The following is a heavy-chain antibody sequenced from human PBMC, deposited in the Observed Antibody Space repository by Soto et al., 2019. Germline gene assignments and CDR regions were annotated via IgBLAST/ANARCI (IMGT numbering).Heavy chain of an antibody. CDR2: VDPSDSYT. CDR3: ARQYGSSWYAHY. V-gene: IGHV5-10-1*01. D-gene: IGHD6-13*01. J-gene: IGHJ4*02. Sequence: PGESLKISCQGSGYTFTSYWISCVRQMPGKGLEWMGRVDPSDSYTNFSPSFRGHVTISVDKSIRTDYLQWRSLQASDTAMYYCARQYGSSWYAHYRGQGTPVTVSS. CDR1: GYTFTSYW.